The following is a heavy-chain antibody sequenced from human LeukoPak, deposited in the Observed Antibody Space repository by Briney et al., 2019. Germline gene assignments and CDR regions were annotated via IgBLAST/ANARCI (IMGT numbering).Heavy chain of an antibody. CDR3: ARDNMVYYGSGSPYDY. Sequence: GASVKVSCKASGYTFTSYGISWVRQAPGQGLEWMGWISAYNGNTNYAQKLQGRVTMTTDTSTSTAYMELRSLRSDDTAVYYCARDNMVYYGSGSPYDYWGQGTLVTVSS. CDR2: ISAYNGNT. D-gene: IGHD3-10*01. J-gene: IGHJ4*02. CDR1: GYTFTSYG. V-gene: IGHV1-18*01.